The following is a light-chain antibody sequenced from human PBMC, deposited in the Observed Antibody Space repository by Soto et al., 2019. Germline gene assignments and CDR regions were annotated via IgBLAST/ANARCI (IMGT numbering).Light chain of an antibody. J-gene: IGKJ2*01. V-gene: IGKV4-1*01. CDR2: WAS. CDR1: QRVLYSSNNKNY. CDR3: QQYYSTPNT. Sequence: DIVMTPSPDSLTVSLGERANINCKSSQRVLYSSNNKNYLAWYQQKPGQPPKLLIYWASTRESGVPDRFSGSGSGTDFTLTISSLQAEDVAVYYCQQYYSTPNTFGQGTKLEIK.